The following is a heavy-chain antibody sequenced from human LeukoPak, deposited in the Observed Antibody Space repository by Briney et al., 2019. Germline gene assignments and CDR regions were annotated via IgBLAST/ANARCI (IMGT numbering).Heavy chain of an antibody. CDR3: ARHTRSGWYYFDY. D-gene: IGHD6-19*01. J-gene: IGHJ4*02. V-gene: IGHV4-59*08. CDR1: GGSISSYY. CDR2: IYYSGST. Sequence: SETLSLTCTVSGGSISSYYWSWIRQPPGKGLEWIGYIYYSGSTNYNPSLKSRATISVDTSKNQFSLKLSSVTAADTAVYYCARHTRSGWYYFDYWGQGTLVTVSS.